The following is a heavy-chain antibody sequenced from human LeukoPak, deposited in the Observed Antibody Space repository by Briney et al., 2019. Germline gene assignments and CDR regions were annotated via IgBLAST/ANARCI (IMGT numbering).Heavy chain of an antibody. D-gene: IGHD4-23*01. CDR2: INPNSGGT. CDR3: AREYGGKRYFQH. CDR1: GYTFTGYY. V-gene: IGHV1-2*02. Sequence: ASVKVSCKASGYTFTGYYMHWVRQAPGQGLKWMGWINPNSGGTNYAQKFQGRVTMTRDTSISTAYMELSRLRSDDTAVYYCAREYGGKRYFQHWGQGTLVTVSS. J-gene: IGHJ1*01.